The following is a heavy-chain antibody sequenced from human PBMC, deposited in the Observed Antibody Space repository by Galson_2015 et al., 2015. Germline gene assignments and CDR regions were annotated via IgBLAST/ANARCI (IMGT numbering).Heavy chain of an antibody. CDR1: GYSFTSYW. D-gene: IGHD3-10*02. CDR2: IYPGDSDT. CDR3: ARAGKSTMFGELTYYYFDY. J-gene: IGHJ4*02. Sequence: QSGAEVKKPGESLKISCKGSGYSFTSYWIGWVRQMPGKGLEWMGIIYPGDSDTRYSPSFQGQVTISADKSISTAYLQWSSLKASDTAMYYCARAGKSTMFGELTYYYFDYWGQGTLVTVSS. V-gene: IGHV5-51*03.